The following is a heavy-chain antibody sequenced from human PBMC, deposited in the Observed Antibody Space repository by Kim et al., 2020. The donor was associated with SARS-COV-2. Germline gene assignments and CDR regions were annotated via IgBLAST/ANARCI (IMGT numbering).Heavy chain of an antibody. D-gene: IGHD5-12*01. CDR3: VAAWPRGY. J-gene: IGHJ4*02. V-gene: IGHV3-7*01. CDR1: GLTFSSYW. Sequence: GGSLRLSCAASGLTFSSYWMSWVRQAPGKGLEWVANIKPDGSEKYYGDSVKGRFTISRDNAKNSLFLQVNSLRADDTAVYYCVAAWPRGYWGQGTLVTVSS. CDR2: IKPDGSEK.